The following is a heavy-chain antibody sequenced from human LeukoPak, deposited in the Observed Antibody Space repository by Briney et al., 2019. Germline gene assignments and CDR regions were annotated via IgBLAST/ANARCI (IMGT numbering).Heavy chain of an antibody. J-gene: IGHJ3*02. CDR2: IYHSGST. V-gene: IGHV4-30-2*01. Sequence: SETLSLTCAASGGSISSGGYSWSWIRQPPGKGLEWIGYIYHSGSTYYNPSLKSRVTISVDRSKNQFSLKLSSVTAADTAVYYCARDSSGFSAFDIWGQGTMVTVSS. CDR1: GGSISSGGYS. CDR3: ARDSSGFSAFDI.